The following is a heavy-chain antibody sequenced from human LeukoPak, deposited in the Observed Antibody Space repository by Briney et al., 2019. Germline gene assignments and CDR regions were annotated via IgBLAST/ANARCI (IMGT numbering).Heavy chain of an antibody. V-gene: IGHV3-66*01. CDR3: AGCRYYDFWSGYYTLPTNY. Sequence: GGSLRLSCAASGFTFSSYAMSWVRQAPGKGLEWVSVIYSGGSTYYADSVKGRFTISRDNSKNTLYLQMNSLRAEDTAVYYCAGCRYYDFWSGYYTLPTNYWGQGTLVTVSS. CDR2: IYSGGST. J-gene: IGHJ4*02. CDR1: GFTFSSYA. D-gene: IGHD3-3*01.